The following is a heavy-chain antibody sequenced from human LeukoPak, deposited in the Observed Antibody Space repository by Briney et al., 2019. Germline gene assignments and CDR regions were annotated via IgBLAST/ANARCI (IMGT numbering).Heavy chain of an antibody. J-gene: IGHJ5*02. D-gene: IGHD2-8*01. V-gene: IGHV1-18*01. CDR1: GYIFTTYG. Sequence: ASVRVSCKASGYIFTTYGISWVRQAPGQGLEWMGWISTNKGNTNYAQRLQGRVTMTADTSTSTAYMELRSLRSDDTAIYYCVRDIQWRFDPWGQGTLVTVSS. CDR3: VRDIQWRFDP. CDR2: ISTNKGNT.